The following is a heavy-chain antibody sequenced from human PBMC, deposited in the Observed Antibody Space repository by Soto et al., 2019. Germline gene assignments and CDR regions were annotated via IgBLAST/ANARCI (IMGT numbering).Heavy chain of an antibody. Sequence: GGSLRLSCAASGFTFSSYAMSWVRQAPGKGLEWVSAISGSGGSTYYADSVKGRFTISRDNSKNTLYLQMNSLRAEDTAVYYCAKDFIAAAGTWISYYYYGMDVWGQGTTVTVSS. J-gene: IGHJ6*02. CDR3: AKDFIAAAGTWISYYYYGMDV. V-gene: IGHV3-23*01. CDR1: GFTFSSYA. D-gene: IGHD6-13*01. CDR2: ISGSGGST.